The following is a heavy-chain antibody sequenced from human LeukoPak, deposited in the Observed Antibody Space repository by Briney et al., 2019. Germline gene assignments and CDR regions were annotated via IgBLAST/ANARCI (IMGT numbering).Heavy chain of an antibody. V-gene: IGHV1-69*04. J-gene: IGHJ4*02. D-gene: IGHD3-22*01. CDR3: AREDYYDSSGNDY. Sequence: SVKVSCKASGGTFSSYAISWVRQAPGQGLEWMGRIIPILGIANYAQKFQGRVTITADKSTSTAYMELSSLRSEDTAVYYCAREDYYDSSGNDYWGQGTLVTVSS. CDR2: IIPILGIA. CDR1: GGTFSSYA.